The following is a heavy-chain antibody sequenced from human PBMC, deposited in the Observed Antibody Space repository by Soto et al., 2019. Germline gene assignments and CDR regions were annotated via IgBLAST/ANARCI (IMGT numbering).Heavy chain of an antibody. J-gene: IGHJ4*02. D-gene: IGHD3-10*01. CDR2: TYSRSRWYN. CDR3: ARGSVVIKAFDY. Sequence: SQTLSLTCAISGDSVCSNRVTWIWIRQSPSRGLEWLGRTYSRSRWYNDYAGSVKSRVTINLDTSKNQFSLQLNSVTPEDTAVYYCARGSVVIKAFDYWGQGTLVTVSS. CDR1: GDSVCSNRVT. V-gene: IGHV6-1*01.